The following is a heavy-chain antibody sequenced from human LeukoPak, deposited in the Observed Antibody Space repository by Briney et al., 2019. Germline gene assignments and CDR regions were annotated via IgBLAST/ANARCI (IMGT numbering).Heavy chain of an antibody. J-gene: IGHJ4*02. CDR3: ARGVGSTVVTNPFDY. CDR1: GFTFSSYW. D-gene: IGHD4-23*01. Sequence: GGSLRLSCAASGFTFSSYWMHWVRHTPGKGLVWVSRIKGDGSSTSYADSVKGRFTISRDNAKNSLYLQMNSLRAEDTAVYYCARGVGSTVVTNPFDYWGQGTLVTVSS. CDR2: IKGDGSST. V-gene: IGHV3-74*01.